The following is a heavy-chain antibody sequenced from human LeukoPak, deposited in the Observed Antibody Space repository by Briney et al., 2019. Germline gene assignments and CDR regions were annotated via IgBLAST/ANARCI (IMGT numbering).Heavy chain of an antibody. CDR2: ISYDGSNK. V-gene: IGHV3-30*10. Sequence: GGSLRLSCVASGFTFSNYTMHWVRQAPGKGLEWVAVISYDGSNKYYTDSVKGRFTISRDNSKNTLYLQMNSLRAEDTAVYYCARVVFLGKWSIPFASWGQGTLVTVSS. CDR3: ARVVFLGKWSIPFAS. J-gene: IGHJ4*02. D-gene: IGHD3-16*01. CDR1: GFTFSNYT.